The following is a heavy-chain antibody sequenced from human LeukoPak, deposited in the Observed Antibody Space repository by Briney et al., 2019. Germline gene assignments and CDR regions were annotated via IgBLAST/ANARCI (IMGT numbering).Heavy chain of an antibody. CDR2: INPNSGGT. J-gene: IGHJ4*02. CDR1: GYTFTGYY. Sequence: ASVKVSCKASGYTFTGYYMHWVRQAPGQGLEWMGWINPNSGGTKYAQKFQGRVTMTRDTSISTAYMELSRLRSDDTAVYYCAREGVVVTATFDYWGQGTLVTVSS. D-gene: IGHD2-21*02. V-gene: IGHV1-2*02. CDR3: AREGVVVTATFDY.